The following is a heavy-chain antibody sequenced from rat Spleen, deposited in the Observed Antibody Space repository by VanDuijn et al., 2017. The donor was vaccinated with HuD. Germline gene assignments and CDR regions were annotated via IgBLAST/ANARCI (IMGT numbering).Heavy chain of an antibody. CDR3: ARLGITLGAGHWFAY. CDR1: GFTFNYYW. V-gene: IGHV5-31*01. D-gene: IGHD1-2*01. CDR2: ITNTGGST. Sequence: EVQLVESGGGLVQPGRSLRLSCVTSGFTFNYYWMTWIRQAPGRGLEWVASITNTGGSTYYPDSVKGRFTISRDNAKSTLYLQMNSLRPEDTATYYCARLGITLGAGHWFAYWGQGTLVTVSS. J-gene: IGHJ3*01.